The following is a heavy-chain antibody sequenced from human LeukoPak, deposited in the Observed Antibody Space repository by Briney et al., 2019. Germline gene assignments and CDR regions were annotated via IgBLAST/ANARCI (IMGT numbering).Heavy chain of an antibody. J-gene: IGHJ4*02. CDR2: IKEDGSEK. CDR1: GFTFSNYW. CDR3: ARSGYSSTWYLQNFELDY. D-gene: IGHD2-2*01. V-gene: IGHV3-7*01. Sequence: QSGGSLRLSCAASGFTFSNYWLSWVRQAPGKGLGWVATIKEDGSEKYYVDSVKGRFTISRDNAKNSLYLQMNSPRAEDTAVYFCARSGYSSTWYLQNFELDYWGQGTLVTVSS.